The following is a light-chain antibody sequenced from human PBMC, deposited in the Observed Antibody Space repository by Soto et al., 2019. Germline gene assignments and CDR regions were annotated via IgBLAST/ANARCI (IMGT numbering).Light chain of an antibody. CDR3: QQYNNWPIT. CDR1: QSVSSN. J-gene: IGKJ5*01. CDR2: GAS. Sequence: EIVMTQSPATLSVSPGGRAPLSCRASQSVSSNLAWYQQKPGQAPRLLIYGASTRATGIPARFSGSGSGTEFTLTISSLQSEDFEIYYCQQYNNWPITFGQGTRLEIK. V-gene: IGKV3-15*01.